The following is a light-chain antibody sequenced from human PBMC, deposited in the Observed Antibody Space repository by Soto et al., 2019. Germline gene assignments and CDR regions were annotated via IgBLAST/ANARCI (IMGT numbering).Light chain of an antibody. V-gene: IGKV1-39*02. CDR2: DAS. CDR3: YQRNC. J-gene: IGKJ5*01. CDR1: QTISTY. Sequence: QMTRLASPMCVAIGGRLTITCRASQTISTYLNWYQQKPGKAPKLLIYDASNRATGIPARFSVSRSGTDLTLTVSSLQPEDLAVYLIYQRNCFAQGTRLEIK.